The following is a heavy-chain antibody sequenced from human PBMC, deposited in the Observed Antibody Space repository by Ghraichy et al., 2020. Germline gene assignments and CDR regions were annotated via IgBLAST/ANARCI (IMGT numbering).Heavy chain of an antibody. Sequence: GGSLRLSCAASGFTFSSYAMSWVRQAPGKGLEWVSAISGSGGSTYYADSVKGRFTISRDNSKNTLYLQMNSLRAEDTAVYYCAKDLVGVLRYFDWFTLGAFDIWGQGTMVTVSS. CDR3: AKDLVGVLRYFDWFTLGAFDI. CDR1: GFTFSSYA. D-gene: IGHD3-9*01. J-gene: IGHJ3*02. CDR2: ISGSGGST. V-gene: IGHV3-23*01.